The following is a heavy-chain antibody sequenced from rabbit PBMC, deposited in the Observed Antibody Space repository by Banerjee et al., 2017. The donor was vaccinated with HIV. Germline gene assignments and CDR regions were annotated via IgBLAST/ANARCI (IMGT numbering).Heavy chain of an antibody. Sequence: QEHLEESGGDLVKPEGSLTLTCTASGFSFSSNYWLCWVRQAPGKGLEWIGCIGIGSGSTYYASWAKGRFTISRTSSTTVTLQMTSLTAADTATYFCARSSGDVSLNLLGPGSLVTVS. J-gene: IGHJ4*01. CDR2: IGIGSGST. CDR3: ARSSGDVSLNL. D-gene: IGHD2-1*01. CDR1: GFSFSSNYW. V-gene: IGHV1S45*01.